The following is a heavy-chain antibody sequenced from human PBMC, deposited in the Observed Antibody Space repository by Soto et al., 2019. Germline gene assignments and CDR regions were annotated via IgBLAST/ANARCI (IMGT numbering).Heavy chain of an antibody. V-gene: IGHV3-30*18. CDR1: GFTFSSYG. Sequence: GGSLRLSCAASGFTFSSYGMHWVRQAPGKGLEWVAVISYDGSNKYYADSVKGRFTISRDNSKNTLYLQMNSLRAEDTAVYYCAKDRALVGLRREAFDYWGQGTLVTVSS. D-gene: IGHD3-16*01. CDR2: ISYDGSNK. CDR3: AKDRALVGLRREAFDY. J-gene: IGHJ4*02.